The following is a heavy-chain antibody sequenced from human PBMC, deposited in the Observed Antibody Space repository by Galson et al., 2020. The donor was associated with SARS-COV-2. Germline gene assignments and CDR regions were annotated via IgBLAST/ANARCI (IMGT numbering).Heavy chain of an antibody. J-gene: IGHJ3*02. CDR3: ARIFRHITMVRGVFKGGAFDI. CDR2: INHSGST. CDR1: GGSFSGYY. V-gene: IGHV4-34*01. Sequence: SQASETLSLTCAVYGGSFSGYYWSWIRQPPGKGLEWIGEINHSGSTNYNPSLKSRVTISVDTSKNQFSLKLSSVTAADTAVYYCARIFRHITMVRGVFKGGAFDIWGQGTMVTVSS. D-gene: IGHD3-10*01.